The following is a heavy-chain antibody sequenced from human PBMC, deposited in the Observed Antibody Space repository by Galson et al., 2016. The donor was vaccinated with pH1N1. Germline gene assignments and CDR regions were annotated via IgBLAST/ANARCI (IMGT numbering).Heavy chain of an antibody. CDR1: GFPFSNYW. V-gene: IGHV3-7*01. J-gene: IGHJ3*01. CDR2: IKQDGSEK. Sequence: LRLSCAGSGFPFSNYWMTWVRQAPGKGLEWVANIKQDGSEKFYVASVKGRFTISRDNAKNSLYLQMNSLRAEDTAVYYCARAIAAADSAWGQGTMVTVSS. CDR3: ARAIAAADSA. D-gene: IGHD6-13*01.